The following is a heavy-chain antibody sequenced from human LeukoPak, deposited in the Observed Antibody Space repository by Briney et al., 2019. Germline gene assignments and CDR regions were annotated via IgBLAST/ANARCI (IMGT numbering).Heavy chain of an antibody. CDR1: GFTFSSYW. Sequence: PGGSLRLSCAAFGFTFSSYWMSWVRQAPGKGLEWVANIKQDGSEKYYVDSVKGRFTISRDNAKNSLYLQVNSLRAEDTAVYYCATGPGYSSSWWGQGTLVTVSS. V-gene: IGHV3-7*01. CDR2: IKQDGSEK. J-gene: IGHJ4*02. D-gene: IGHD6-13*01. CDR3: ATGPGYSSSW.